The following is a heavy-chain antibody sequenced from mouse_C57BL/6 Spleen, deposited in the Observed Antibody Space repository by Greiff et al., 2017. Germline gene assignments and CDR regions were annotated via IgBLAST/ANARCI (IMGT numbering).Heavy chain of an antibody. CDR1: GYTFTDYE. CDR2: IDPETGGT. CDR3: TREARITTVVATEDFDY. D-gene: IGHD1-1*01. Sequence: QVHVKQSGAELVRPGASVTLSCKASGYTFTDYEMHWVKQTPVHGLEWIGAIDPETGGTAYNQKFKGKAILTADKSSSTAYMGLRSLTSEDSAVYYCTREARITTVVATEDFDYWGQGTTLTVSS. J-gene: IGHJ2*01. V-gene: IGHV1-15*01.